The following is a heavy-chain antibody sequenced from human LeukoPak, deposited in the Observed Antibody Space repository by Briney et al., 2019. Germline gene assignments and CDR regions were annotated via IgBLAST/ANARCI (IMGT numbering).Heavy chain of an antibody. CDR3: ARGISGSYYAYFDY. D-gene: IGHD1-26*01. V-gene: IGHV3-48*03. CDR2: ISSSGSTI. Sequence: GGSLRLSCAASGFTFSSYEMNWVRQAPGKGLEWVSYISSSGSTIYYADSVKGRFTISRDNAKNSLYLQMNSLRAEDTAVYYCARGISGSYYAYFDYWGQGTLVTVSS. CDR1: GFTFSSYE. J-gene: IGHJ4*02.